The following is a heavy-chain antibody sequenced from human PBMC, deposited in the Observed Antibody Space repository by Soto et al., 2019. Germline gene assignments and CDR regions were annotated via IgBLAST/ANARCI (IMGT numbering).Heavy chain of an antibody. Sequence: EVQLVESGGGLVQPGGSLRLSCAASGFTVSSNYMSWVRQAPGKGLEWVSIVYSDGSTYYADSVKGRFTISRDNSKNTLYLQMNSLRFEDTAMYYCARDPDYYYDHWGQGTLVTVSS. J-gene: IGHJ4*02. CDR1: GFTVSSNY. V-gene: IGHV3-66*01. CDR2: VYSDGST. CDR3: ARDPDYYYDH. D-gene: IGHD3-22*01.